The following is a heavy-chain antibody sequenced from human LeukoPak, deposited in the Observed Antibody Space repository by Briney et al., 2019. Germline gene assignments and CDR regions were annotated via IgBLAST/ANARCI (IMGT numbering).Heavy chain of an antibody. J-gene: IGHJ4*02. CDR1: GGSISSYY. CDR3: ARENYFDY. Sequence: KPSETLFLTCTVSGGSISSYYWGWIRQPPGKELEWIGYIYYTGSTNYNPSLKSRVTISLDTSKNQFSLKLNSVTAADTAVYYCARENYFDYWGQGTLVTVSS. V-gene: IGHV4-59*01. CDR2: IYYTGST.